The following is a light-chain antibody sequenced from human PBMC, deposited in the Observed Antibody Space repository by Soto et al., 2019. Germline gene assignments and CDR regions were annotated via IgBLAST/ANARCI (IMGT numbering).Light chain of an antibody. J-gene: IGKJ4*01. CDR2: AAS. V-gene: IGKV1-27*01. CDR1: LPISNY. CDR3: QKYNSAPLT. Sequence: DIQLTQCPSSLSASVGDRVTITYRASLPISNYLAWYHQKPGKIPNLLIYAASTLQAGVPSRFSGSGSGTDFTLTISSXQPEDVAAYYCQKYNSAPLTFGGGTKVDNK.